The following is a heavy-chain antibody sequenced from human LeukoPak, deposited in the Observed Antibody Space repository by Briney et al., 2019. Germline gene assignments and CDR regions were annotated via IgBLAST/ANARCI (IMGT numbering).Heavy chain of an antibody. CDR1: GGSISSGDYY. Sequence: PSETLSLTCTVSGGSISSGDYYWSWIRQPPGKGLEWIEYIYNSGSTYYNPSLKSRVTISVDTSKNQFSLKLSSVTAADTAVYYCARCGGIVVVPAAHNYYYYGMDVWGKGTTVTVSS. V-gene: IGHV4-30-4*02. CDR3: ARCGGIVVVPAAHNYYYYGMDV. D-gene: IGHD2-2*01. CDR2: IYNSGST. J-gene: IGHJ6*04.